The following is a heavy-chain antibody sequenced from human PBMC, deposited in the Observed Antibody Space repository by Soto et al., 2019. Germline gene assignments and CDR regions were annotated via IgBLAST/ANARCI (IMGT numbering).Heavy chain of an antibody. CDR1: GGSISSYF. CDR3: ARSDGRY. Sequence: SETLSLTCTVSGGSISSYFWSWIRQPPGKGLEWIGYIYYSGSTNYNPSLKSRVTISVDTSKNLFSLKLSSVTAADTAVYYCARSDGRYWGQGTLVTVSS. CDR2: IYYSGST. V-gene: IGHV4-59*01. J-gene: IGHJ4*02.